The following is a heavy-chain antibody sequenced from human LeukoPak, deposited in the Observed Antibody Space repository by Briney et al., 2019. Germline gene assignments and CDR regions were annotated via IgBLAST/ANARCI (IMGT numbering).Heavy chain of an antibody. CDR3: ARDGEGRTNFDY. V-gene: IGHV1-2*02. D-gene: IGHD1-14*01. CDR1: GYTFTGYY. J-gene: IGHJ4*02. CDR2: INPNSGGT. Sequence: VASVKVSCKASGYTFTGYYMHWVRQAPGQGLEWMGWINPNSGGTNYAQKFQGRVTMTWDTSISTAYMELSRLRSDDTAVYYCARDGEGRTNFDYWGQGTLITVSS.